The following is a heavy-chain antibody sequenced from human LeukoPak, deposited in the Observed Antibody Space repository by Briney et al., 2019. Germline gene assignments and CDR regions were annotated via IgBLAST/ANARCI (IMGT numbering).Heavy chain of an antibody. J-gene: IGHJ4*02. D-gene: IGHD6-19*01. CDR3: ARVSYSSGWYGNPYDY. CDR1: GGSISSSSYY. Sequence: SETLSLTCTVSGGSISSSSYYWGWIRQPPGKGLEWIGSIYYSGSTYYNPSLKSRVTISVDTSKNQFSLKLSSVTAADTAVYYCARVSYSSGWYGNPYDYWGQGTLVTVSS. V-gene: IGHV4-39*07. CDR2: IYYSGST.